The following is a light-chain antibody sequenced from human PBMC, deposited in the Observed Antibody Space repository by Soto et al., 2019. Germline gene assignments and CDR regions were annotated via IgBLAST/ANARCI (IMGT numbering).Light chain of an antibody. Sequence: QAVVTQPPSASGTPGQRVTISCSGSSSNIGTYTVNWYQHLPGAAPKVLIFSNSHRPSGVPDRFSASKSGTSASLAISGLQSDDEADYYCAAWDDSLGGLYVFGTGTKVTVL. CDR3: AAWDDSLGGLYV. J-gene: IGLJ1*01. CDR2: SNS. V-gene: IGLV1-44*01. CDR1: SSNIGTYT.